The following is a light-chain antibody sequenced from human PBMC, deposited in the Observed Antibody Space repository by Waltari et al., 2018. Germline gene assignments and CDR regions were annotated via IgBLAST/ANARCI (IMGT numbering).Light chain of an antibody. V-gene: IGLV3-21*01. CDR1: DVGSYS. J-gene: IGLJ1*01. CDR2: YDN. CDR3: QVWETTRGHQGV. Sequence: YVLTQPPSVSVAPGNTATINRGGDDVGSYSVHWYQKTPGRAPVLVIFYDNARPSGIPERFSGSNSGNTATLTISRVEAGDEADYYCQVWETTRGHQGVFGPGTKVTVL.